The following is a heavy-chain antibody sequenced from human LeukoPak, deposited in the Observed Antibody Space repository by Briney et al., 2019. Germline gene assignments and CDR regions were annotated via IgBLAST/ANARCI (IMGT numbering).Heavy chain of an antibody. CDR1: GFTFDDYA. J-gene: IGHJ5*02. V-gene: IGHV3-9*01. D-gene: IGHD6-13*01. CDR2: ISWNSGSI. CDR3: AKDGYSSSWYSKYNWFDP. Sequence: GGSLRLSCAASGFTFDDYAMHWVRQAPGKGLEWVSGISWNSGSIGYADSVKGRFTISRGNAKNSLYLQMNSLRAEDTALYYCAKDGYSSSWYSKYNWFDPWGQGTLVTVSS.